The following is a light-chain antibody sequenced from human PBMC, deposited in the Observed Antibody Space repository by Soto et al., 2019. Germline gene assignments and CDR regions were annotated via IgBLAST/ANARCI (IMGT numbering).Light chain of an antibody. CDR3: QQYSNWPPMYT. J-gene: IGKJ2*01. CDR1: QSVSSN. CDR2: GAS. Sequence: EIVMTQSPATLSVSPGERATLSCRASQSVSSNLAWYQQKPGQAPRLLIYGASTRATGVPARFSGSGSGTEFTLTISSLQSEDFAVYYCQQYSNWPPMYTFGQGTNLEIK. V-gene: IGKV3-15*01.